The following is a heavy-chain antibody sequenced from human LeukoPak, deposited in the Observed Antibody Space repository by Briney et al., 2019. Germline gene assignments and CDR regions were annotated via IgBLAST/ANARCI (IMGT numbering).Heavy chain of an antibody. CDR2: INHSGST. D-gene: IGHD3-10*01. V-gene: IGHV4-34*01. J-gene: IGHJ3*02. CDR1: GGSFSGYY. Sequence: SETLSLTCAVYGGSFSGYYWSWIRQPPGKGLEWIGEINHSGSTNHNPSLKSRVTISVDTSKNQFSLKLSSVTAADTAVYYCARGRVYYYGAGAAAFDIWGQGTMVTVSS. CDR3: ARGRVYYYGAGAAAFDI.